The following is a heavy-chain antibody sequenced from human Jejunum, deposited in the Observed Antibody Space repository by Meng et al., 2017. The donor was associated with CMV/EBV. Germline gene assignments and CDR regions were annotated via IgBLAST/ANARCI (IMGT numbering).Heavy chain of an antibody. Sequence: FSNYERNWVRQAPGKGLEWVSYISSSGNTVYYADSVKGRFTMSRDNAKNSLYLQMNSLRGEDTAVYYCAKDRDSWSGYYTIAWFDPWGQGTLVTVSS. CDR2: ISSSGNTV. D-gene: IGHD3-3*01. CDR3: AKDRDSWSGYYTIAWFDP. V-gene: IGHV3-48*03. J-gene: IGHJ5*02. CDR1: FSNYE.